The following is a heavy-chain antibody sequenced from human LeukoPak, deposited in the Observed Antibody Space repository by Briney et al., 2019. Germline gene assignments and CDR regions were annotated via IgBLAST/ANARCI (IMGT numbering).Heavy chain of an antibody. CDR2: INTNTGNP. V-gene: IGHV7-4-1*02. D-gene: IGHD3-9*01. CDR3: ARGSYDILTGYYNVEGLDY. J-gene: IGHJ4*02. CDR1: GYTFTSYA. Sequence: ASVKVSCKASGYTFTSYAMNWVRQAPGQGLEWMGWINTNTGNPTYAQGFTGHFVFSLDTSVSTAYLQISSLKTEDTAVYYCARGSYDILTGYYNVEGLDYWGQGTLVTVSS.